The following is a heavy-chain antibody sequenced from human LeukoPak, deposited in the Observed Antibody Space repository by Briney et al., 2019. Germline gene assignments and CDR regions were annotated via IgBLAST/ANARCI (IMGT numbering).Heavy chain of an antibody. CDR3: ARDVGGPMFDY. CDR1: GFTFSSYA. CDR2: ISGGAENT. V-gene: IGHV3-23*01. J-gene: IGHJ4*02. D-gene: IGHD3-16*01. Sequence: PGGSLRLSCAVSGFTFSSYAMSWVRQAPGKGLEWVSTISGGAENTHYADSVNGRFTISRDNSKKILCLQMNSLRVEDTAVYHCARDVGGPMFDYWGQGILATVSS.